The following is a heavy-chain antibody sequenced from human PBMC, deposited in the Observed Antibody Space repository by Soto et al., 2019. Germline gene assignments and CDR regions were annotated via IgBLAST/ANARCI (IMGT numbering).Heavy chain of an antibody. CDR2: IYHSGST. J-gene: IGHJ4*02. V-gene: IGHV4-4*02. CDR3: ARDSSGWYVLDY. Sequence: RQPPGKGLEWIGEIYHSGSTNYNPSLKSRVTISIDKSRNQFSLKLSSVTAADTAVYYCARDSSGWYVLDYWGQGTLVTVSS. D-gene: IGHD6-19*01.